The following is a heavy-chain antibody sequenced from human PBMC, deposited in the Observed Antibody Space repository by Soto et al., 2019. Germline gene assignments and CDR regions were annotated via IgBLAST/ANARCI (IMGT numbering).Heavy chain of an antibody. V-gene: IGHV3-23*01. D-gene: IGHD5-18*01. CDR1: GFTFSSYA. CDR3: ANKDTAMTPWPDAFDI. CDR2: ISGSGGST. Sequence: EVQLLESGGGLVQPGGSLRLSCAASGFTFSSYAMSWVRQAPGKGLEWVSAISGSGGSTYYADSVKGRFTISRDNSKNTLYLQMNSLRAEDTAVYYCANKDTAMTPWPDAFDIWGQGTMVTVSS. J-gene: IGHJ3*02.